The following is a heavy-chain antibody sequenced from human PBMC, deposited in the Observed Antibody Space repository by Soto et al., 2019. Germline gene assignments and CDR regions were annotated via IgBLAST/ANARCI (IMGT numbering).Heavy chain of an antibody. D-gene: IGHD3-10*01. CDR2: ISAYNGNS. CDR1: GYTFANYG. V-gene: IGHV1-18*01. J-gene: IGHJ5*02. CDR3: ARDGSAYQPGSNWFDP. Sequence: QVQLVQSGGEVKKPGASVKVSCKASGYTFANYGINWVRQAPGQGLEWLGWISAYNGNSKYAQKLQDRVTMTTDTSKNTAHMELRSLRSDDTAVYYCARDGSAYQPGSNWFDPWGQGTLVTVSS.